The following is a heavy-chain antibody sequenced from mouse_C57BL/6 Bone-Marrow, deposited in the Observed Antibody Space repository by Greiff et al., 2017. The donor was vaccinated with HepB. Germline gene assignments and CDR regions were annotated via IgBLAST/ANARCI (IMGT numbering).Heavy chain of an antibody. J-gene: IGHJ3*01. Sequence: QVQLQQPGAELVRPGTSVKLSCKASGYTFTSYWMHWVKQRPGQGLEWIGVIDPSDSYTNYNQKFKGKATLPVDTSSSTAYMQLSSLTSEDSAVYYCARRRLRREDWFAYWGQGTLVTVSA. CDR2: IDPSDSYT. V-gene: IGHV1-59*01. CDR3: ARRRLRREDWFAY. D-gene: IGHD2-2*01. CDR1: GYTFTSYW.